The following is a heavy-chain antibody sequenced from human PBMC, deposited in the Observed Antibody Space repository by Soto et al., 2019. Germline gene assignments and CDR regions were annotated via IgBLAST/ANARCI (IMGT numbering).Heavy chain of an antibody. CDR1: GGSISSSSYY. CDR2: IYYSGST. Sequence: ETLSLTCTVSGGSISSSSYYWGWIRQPPGKGLEWIGSIYYSGSTYYNPSLKSRVTISVDTSKNQFSLKLSSVTAADTAVYYCATHLYDFWSGYPGPFDYWGQGTLITVSS. D-gene: IGHD3-3*01. V-gene: IGHV4-39*01. J-gene: IGHJ4*02. CDR3: ATHLYDFWSGYPGPFDY.